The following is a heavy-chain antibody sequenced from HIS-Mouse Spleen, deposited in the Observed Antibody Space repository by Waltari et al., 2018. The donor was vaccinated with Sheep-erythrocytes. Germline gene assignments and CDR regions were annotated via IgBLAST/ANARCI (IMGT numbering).Heavy chain of an antibody. CDR1: GFTFSSYS. V-gene: IGHV3-21*01. D-gene: IGHD3-10*01. Sequence: EVQLVESGGGLVKPGGSLRLSCAASGFTFSSYSMNWVRQAPGKGLEWVSSISSSSSYIYYADSVNGRFTISRDNAKNSLYLQMNSLRAEDTAVYYCARDRSNYFDYWGQGTLVTVSS. CDR3: ARDRSNYFDY. J-gene: IGHJ4*02. CDR2: ISSSSSYI.